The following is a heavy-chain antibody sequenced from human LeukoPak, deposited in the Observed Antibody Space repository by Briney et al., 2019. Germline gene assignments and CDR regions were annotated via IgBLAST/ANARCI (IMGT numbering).Heavy chain of an antibody. V-gene: IGHV4-4*07. CDR2: IYTSGST. D-gene: IGHD3-3*01. CDR3: AREQYEQFDP. CDR1: GGSISSYY. Sequence: PSETLSLTCTVSGGSISSYYWSWIRQPAGKGLKWIGGIYTSGSTNYNPSLKSRVTMSVDTSKSQFSLKLSSVTAADTAVYYCAREQYEQFDPCGEGTLVTVSP. J-gene: IGHJ5*02.